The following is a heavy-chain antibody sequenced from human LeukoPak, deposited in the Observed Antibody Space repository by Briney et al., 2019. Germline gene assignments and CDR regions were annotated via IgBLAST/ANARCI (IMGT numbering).Heavy chain of an antibody. CDR2: ISSSSSYI. Sequence: GGSLRLSCAASGFTFSSYSMNWVRQAPGKGLEWVSSISSSSSYIYYADSLKGRFTISRDNAKNSLYLQMNSLRAEDTAVYYCAKVWWGQKGFDYWGQGTLVTVSS. V-gene: IGHV3-21*04. J-gene: IGHJ4*02. CDR3: AKVWWGQKGFDY. D-gene: IGHD2-8*02. CDR1: GFTFSSYS.